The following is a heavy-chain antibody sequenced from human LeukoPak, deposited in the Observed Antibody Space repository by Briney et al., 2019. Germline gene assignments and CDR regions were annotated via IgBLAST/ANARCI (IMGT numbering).Heavy chain of an antibody. CDR2: IIPILGTA. CDR1: GGTFSSYA. Sequence: RASVKVSCKDSGGTFSSYAINWVRQAPGQGLEWMGRIIPILGTADYAQKFQDRVTLTADKSTGTSYMELTSLRSEDTAVYYCARASDGYKRGQFDYWGQGTLVTVSS. V-gene: IGHV1-69*04. D-gene: IGHD5-24*01. J-gene: IGHJ4*02. CDR3: ARASDGYKRGQFDY.